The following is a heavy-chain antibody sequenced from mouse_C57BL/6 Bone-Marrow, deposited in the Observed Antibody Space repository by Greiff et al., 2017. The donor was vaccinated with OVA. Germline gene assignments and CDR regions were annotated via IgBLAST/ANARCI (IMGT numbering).Heavy chain of an antibody. D-gene: IGHD1-1*01. Sequence: EVQLQQSGAELVRPGASVKLSCTASGFNIKDDYMHWVKQRPEQGLEWIGWIDPENGDTEYASKFQGKATITADTSSNTAYLQLSSLTSEDTAVYYCTSHYYGSSLYYFDYWGQGTTLTVSS. CDR1: GFNIKDDY. CDR3: TSHYYGSSLYYFDY. CDR2: IDPENGDT. J-gene: IGHJ2*01. V-gene: IGHV14-4*01.